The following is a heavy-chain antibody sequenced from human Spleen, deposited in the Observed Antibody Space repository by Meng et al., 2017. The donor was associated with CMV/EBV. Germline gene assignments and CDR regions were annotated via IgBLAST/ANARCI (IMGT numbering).Heavy chain of an antibody. CDR3: ARAYNVPGWFDP. CDR1: GFTISDYY. Sequence: CVASGFTISDYYMTWIRQAPEKGLEWVSYISGSGSKMYYEDSVKGRFTISRDNAKNSLDLKMNSLRVEDTALYYCARAYNVPGWFDPWGQGTLVTVSS. CDR2: ISGSGSKM. D-gene: IGHD1-14*01. J-gene: IGHJ5*02. V-gene: IGHV3-11*01.